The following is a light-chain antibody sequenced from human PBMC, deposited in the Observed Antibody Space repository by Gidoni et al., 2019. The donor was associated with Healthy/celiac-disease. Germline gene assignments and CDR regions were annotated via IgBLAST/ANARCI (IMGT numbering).Light chain of an antibody. Sequence: DIQMTQSPSSLSESVGDRVTITCRASQSISSYLNWYQQKPGKAPKLLSYAASSLQSGVPSRFSGSGAGTDFTLTISSLQPEDFATYYCQQSYSTPWYTFXQXTKLEIK. CDR1: QSISSY. V-gene: IGKV1-39*01. J-gene: IGKJ2*01. CDR3: QQSYSTPWYT. CDR2: AAS.